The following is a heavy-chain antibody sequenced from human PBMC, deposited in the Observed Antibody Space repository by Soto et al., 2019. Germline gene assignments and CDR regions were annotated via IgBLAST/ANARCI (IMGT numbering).Heavy chain of an antibody. CDR1: GFIFSDYA. J-gene: IGHJ4*02. D-gene: IGHD6-13*01. V-gene: IGHV3-30*09. CDR3: AKARHSTSWYGLEADL. CDR2: RSYGGDNK. Sequence: QVQLVESGGGVVQPGRSLRLSCAASGFIFSDYAMHWVRQATGKGLEWVAVRSYGGDNKYYADSVRGRFAISRDNLKNPLDLQMNSLNPEDTAVYHCAKARHSTSWYGLEADLWGQGTLVTVSS.